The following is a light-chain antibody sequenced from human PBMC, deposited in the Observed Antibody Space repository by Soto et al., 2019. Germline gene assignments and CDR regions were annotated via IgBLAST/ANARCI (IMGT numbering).Light chain of an antibody. CDR2: KAS. Sequence: DIPMTQSPSTLSASVGETVTITCRASQSISTWLAWYQQKPGKTPKLLIYKASSLQSGVPSRFSGIGSGTEFTLTINDLQPDDFATYYCQQYNFDSRTFGQGTKVEIK. V-gene: IGKV1-5*03. J-gene: IGKJ1*01. CDR3: QQYNFDSRT. CDR1: QSISTW.